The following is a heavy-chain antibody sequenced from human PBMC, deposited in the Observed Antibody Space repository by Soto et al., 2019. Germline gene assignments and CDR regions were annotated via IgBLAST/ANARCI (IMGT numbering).Heavy chain of an antibody. Sequence: SETRSLTCAVYGGSFSGYYWSWIRQPPGKGLEWIGEINHSGSTNYNPSLKSRVTISVDTSKNQFSLKLSSVTAADTAVYYCARGKTRYYYYYGMDVWGQGTTVTVSS. CDR2: INHSGST. CDR1: GGSFSGYY. CDR3: ARGKTRYYYYYGMDV. J-gene: IGHJ6*02. V-gene: IGHV4-34*01.